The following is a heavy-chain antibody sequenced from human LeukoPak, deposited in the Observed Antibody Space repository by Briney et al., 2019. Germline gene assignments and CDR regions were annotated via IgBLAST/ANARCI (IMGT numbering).Heavy chain of an antibody. CDR1: GFTFSSYG. CDR3: AKFYDVLTGYFDY. D-gene: IGHD3-9*01. V-gene: IGHV3-23*01. J-gene: IGHJ4*02. CDR2: ISGGSGTTYYA. Sequence: PGGSLRLSCAASGFTFSSYGMSWVRQSPGKGLDWVSAISGGSGTTYYAYYADSVKGRFTISRDNSKNTLYLQMNSLRAEDTAVYYCAKFYDVLTGYFDYWGQGTLVTVSS.